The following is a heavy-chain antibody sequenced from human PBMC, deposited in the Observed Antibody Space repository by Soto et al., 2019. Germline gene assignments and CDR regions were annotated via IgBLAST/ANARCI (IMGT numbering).Heavy chain of an antibody. V-gene: IGHV3-30-3*01. CDR3: ARVGTLVRGTYYFDY. D-gene: IGHD3-10*01. CDR1: GFTFNDYA. J-gene: IGHJ4*02. CDR2: ISHDGDNK. Sequence: AGGSLRLSCAASGFTFNDYAMHWVRQAPGKGLEWVAVISHDGDNKLYADSVKGRFTISRDNSKNTLYLQMNSLRAEDTAVFYCARVGTLVRGTYYFDYWGQGTLVTVSS.